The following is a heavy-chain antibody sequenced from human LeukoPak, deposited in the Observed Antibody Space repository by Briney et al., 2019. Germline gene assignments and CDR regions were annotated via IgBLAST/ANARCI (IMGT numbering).Heavy chain of an antibody. V-gene: IGHV1-8*01. CDR2: MNPNSGNT. Sequence: VASVKVSCKASGYTFTSYDINWVRQATGQGLEWMGWMNPNSGNTGYAQKFQGRVTMTRNTSISTAYMELSSPRSEDTAVYYCARGPALYCSSTSCYAGSAFDPWGQGTLVTVSS. CDR3: ARGPALYCSSTSCYAGSAFDP. J-gene: IGHJ5*02. D-gene: IGHD2-2*01. CDR1: GYTFTSYD.